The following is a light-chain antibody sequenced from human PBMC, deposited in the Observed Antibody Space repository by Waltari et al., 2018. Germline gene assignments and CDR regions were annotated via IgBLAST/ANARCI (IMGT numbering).Light chain of an antibody. CDR3: MQALQSPYT. CDR1: QSLRHLNGYTY. J-gene: IGKJ2*01. V-gene: IGKV2-28*01. CDR2: LGS. Sequence: DIVMTQSPLSLPVTPGESAYISCRSSQSLRHLNGYTYCDWYVRKPGQSPQLLIYLGSTRASGVPDRFTGSGSGADFALIISRVEAEDVGVYYCMQALQSPYTFGQGTKLEIK.